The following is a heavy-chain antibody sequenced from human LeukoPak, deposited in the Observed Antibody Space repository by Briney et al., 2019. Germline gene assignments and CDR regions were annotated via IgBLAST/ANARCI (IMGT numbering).Heavy chain of an antibody. V-gene: IGHV3-30*18. CDR2: ISYDGNAK. D-gene: IGHD3-10*01. CDR3: AKGRYYINDVPYPEFDY. J-gene: IGHJ4*02. CDR1: GLTFGHYG. Sequence: GGSLRLSCAASGLTFGHYGMHWVRQAPGKGLEWVAAISYDGNAKYYVDSVKGRFAISRDNARNTLYLQMSSLTGDDTAVYYCAKGRYYINDVPYPEFDYWGQGTLVTVSS.